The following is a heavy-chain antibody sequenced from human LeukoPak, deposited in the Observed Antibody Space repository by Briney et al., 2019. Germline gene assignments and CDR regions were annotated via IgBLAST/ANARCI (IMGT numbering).Heavy chain of an antibody. J-gene: IGHJ1*01. V-gene: IGHV1-2*02. CDR1: GYTFTGYY. Sequence: ASVKVSCKTSGYTFTGYYIHWVRQAPGQGLEWMGWINPNSGDTNYAQKFQGRVTMTRDTSISTAYMELSDLRSDDTAVYYCARGEVEGDYDFWSGYYTGASAYFQHWGQGTLVTVSS. CDR2: INPNSGDT. D-gene: IGHD3-3*01. CDR3: ARGEVEGDYDFWSGYYTGASAYFQH.